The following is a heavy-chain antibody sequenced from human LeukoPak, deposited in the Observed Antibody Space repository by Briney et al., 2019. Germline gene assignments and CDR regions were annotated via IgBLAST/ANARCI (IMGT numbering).Heavy chain of an antibody. J-gene: IGHJ4*02. D-gene: IGHD3-10*01. CDR2: IWPDGSNK. V-gene: IGHV3-33*01. Sequence: TGRSLRLSCAASGFTFNSYGMFWVRQAPGKGLEWVAFIWPDGSNKLYGDSVRGRFTISRDNAKNSLYLQMNSLRAEDTAVYYCARDFGYFWGQGTLVTVSS. CDR1: GFTFNSYG. CDR3: ARDFGYF.